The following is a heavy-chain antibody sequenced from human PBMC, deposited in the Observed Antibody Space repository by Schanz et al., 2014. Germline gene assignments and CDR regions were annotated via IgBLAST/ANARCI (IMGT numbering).Heavy chain of an antibody. CDR1: RFTVTNAW. J-gene: IGHJ4*02. CDR2: ISGSGGST. V-gene: IGHV3-23*04. D-gene: IGHD5-12*01. CDR3: ARKVVATIGGYYDD. Sequence: EVQLVQSGGGLVKPGGSLTLSCAASRFTVTNAWMSWVRQAPGKGLEWVSAISGSGGSTYYADSVRGRFTISRDNSKNTLYLQMNSLRAEDTAVYYCARKVVATIGGYYDDWGQGTLVIVSS.